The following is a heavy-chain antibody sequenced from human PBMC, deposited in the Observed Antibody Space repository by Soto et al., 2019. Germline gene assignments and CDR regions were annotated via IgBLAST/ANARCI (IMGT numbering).Heavy chain of an antibody. Sequence: PLETLSLTCSVSDGSIRSGCYYWSWIRQHPGKGLEWIGYIYYSGSTYYNPSLKSRVTISVDTSKNQFSLKLSSVTAADTAVYYCARGLIYTAMVRFDYWGQGTLVTVSS. J-gene: IGHJ4*02. CDR2: IYYSGST. V-gene: IGHV4-31*03. CDR1: DGSIRSGCYY. D-gene: IGHD5-18*01. CDR3: ARGLIYTAMVRFDY.